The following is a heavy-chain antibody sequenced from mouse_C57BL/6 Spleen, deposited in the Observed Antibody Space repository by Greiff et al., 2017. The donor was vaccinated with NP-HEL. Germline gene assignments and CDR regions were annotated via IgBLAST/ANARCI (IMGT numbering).Heavy chain of an antibody. CDR3: ARGTRYYGSSYYFDY. D-gene: IGHD1-1*01. CDR1: GFTFSDYG. Sequence: EVQVVESGGGLVKPGGSLKLSCAASGFTFSDYGMHWVRQAPEKGLEWVAYISSGSSTIYYADTVKGRFTISRDNAKNTLFLQMTSLRSEDTAMYYCARGTRYYGSSYYFDYWGQGTTLTVSS. CDR2: ISSGSSTI. V-gene: IGHV5-17*01. J-gene: IGHJ2*01.